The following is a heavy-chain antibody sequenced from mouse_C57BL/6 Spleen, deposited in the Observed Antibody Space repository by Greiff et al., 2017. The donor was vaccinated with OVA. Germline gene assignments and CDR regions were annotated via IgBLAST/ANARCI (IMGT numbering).Heavy chain of an antibody. Sequence: EVKLQESGPGLVKPSQSLSLTCSVTGYSITSGYYWNWIRQFPGNKLEWMGYISYDGSNNYNPSLKNRISITRDTSKNQFFLKLNSVTTEDTATYYCARAGKPLYYFDYWGQGTTLTVSS. J-gene: IGHJ2*01. CDR2: ISYDGSN. CDR3: ARAGKPLYYFDY. D-gene: IGHD6-1*01. CDR1: GYSITSGYY. V-gene: IGHV3-6*01.